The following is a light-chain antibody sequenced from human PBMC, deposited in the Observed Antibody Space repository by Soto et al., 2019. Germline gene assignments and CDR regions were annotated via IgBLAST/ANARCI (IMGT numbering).Light chain of an antibody. V-gene: IGKV2-28*01. CDR3: MQALQTPYT. CDR2: LGS. CDR1: QSLLHSNGYKY. Sequence: DIVMTQSPLSLPVTPGEPASISCRSSQSLLHSNGYKYLDWYLQKPGQSPQLLIYLGSNRASGVPDRFSGSGSGTDFTLKINRVEAEDVGVYYCMQALQTPYTFGQGTKLEIK. J-gene: IGKJ2*01.